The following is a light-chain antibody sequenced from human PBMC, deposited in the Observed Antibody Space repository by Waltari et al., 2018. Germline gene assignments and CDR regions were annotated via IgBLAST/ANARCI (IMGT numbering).Light chain of an antibody. CDR3: CSYAGSPSWV. Sequence: QPALTQPPPVSGSPGQSSTTSCPGTTNSVGGSSVVSWYQQHPGKAPKPMIYDVSQRPSGVPDRFSGSKSGNTASLTISGLQAEDEADYYCCSYAGSPSWVFGAGTKLTVL. V-gene: IGLV2-11*01. CDR1: TNSVGGSSV. CDR2: DVS. J-gene: IGLJ3*02.